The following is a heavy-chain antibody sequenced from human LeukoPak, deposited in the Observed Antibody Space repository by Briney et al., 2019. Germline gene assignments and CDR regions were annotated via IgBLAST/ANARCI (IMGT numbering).Heavy chain of an antibody. V-gene: IGHV3-48*01. CDR2: ISSSSSTI. Sequence: SRTASGFTFRFYIMNLVRRPPGTGLECVSYISSSSSTIYYPVLVTGPFSISRGDGKNCMYLQMNSLRAEDTAVYYCARYGAWELPLGYFDYWGQGTLVTVSS. J-gene: IGHJ4*02. CDR3: ARYGAWELPLGYFDY. CDR1: GFTFRFYI. D-gene: IGHD1-26*01.